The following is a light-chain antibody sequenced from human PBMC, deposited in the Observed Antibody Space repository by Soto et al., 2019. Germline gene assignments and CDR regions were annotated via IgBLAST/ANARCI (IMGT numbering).Light chain of an antibody. J-gene: IGKJ3*01. CDR2: DAS. V-gene: IGKV1-39*01. CDR3: QQTYSVPRN. CDR1: QGISNF. Sequence: DSQMTQSPSSLSASVGDRVTITCRASQGISNFLSWYQQKPGKAPKLLIYDASTLQSGVPSRFSGSGSATDFTLTINSLQPGDFATYYCQQTYSVPRNFGPGTRVDVK.